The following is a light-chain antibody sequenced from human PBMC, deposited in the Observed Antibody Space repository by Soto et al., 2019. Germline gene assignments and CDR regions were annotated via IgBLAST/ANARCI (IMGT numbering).Light chain of an antibody. CDR2: GAT. V-gene: IGKV3-20*01. Sequence: EIVLTQSPGTLSLSPGERTTLSCRASQSVRSTYLAWYHQRPGQAPRLPIYGATSRATGIPDRFQGSGSGTDFTLTISRLEPEDFAVYFCQQYGSTPLTFGQGTKVEIK. CDR3: QQYGSTPLT. CDR1: QSVRSTY. J-gene: IGKJ1*01.